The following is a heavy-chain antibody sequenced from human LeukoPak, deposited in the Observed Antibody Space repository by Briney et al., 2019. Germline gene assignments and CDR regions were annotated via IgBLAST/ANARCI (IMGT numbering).Heavy chain of an antibody. D-gene: IGHD1-14*01. CDR2: VIPIFGTA. V-gene: IGHV1-69*01. Sequence: SVKVSCKASGGTFSSYAISWVRQAPGQGLEWMGGVIPIFGTANYAQKFQGRVTITADESTSTAYMELSSLRSEDTAVYYCARVYNLGYYFDYWGQGTLVTVSS. J-gene: IGHJ4*02. CDR3: ARVYNLGYYFDY. CDR1: GGTFSSYA.